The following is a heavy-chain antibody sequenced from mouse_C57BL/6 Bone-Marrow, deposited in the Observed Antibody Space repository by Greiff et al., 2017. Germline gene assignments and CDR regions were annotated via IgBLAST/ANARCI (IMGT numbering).Heavy chain of an antibody. Sequence: VQLQQPGAELVRPGSSVKMSCKTSGYTFTSYGINWVKQRPGQGLEWIGYIYLGNGYTEYNEKFKGKATLTSDTSSSTAYMQLSSLTSEDSAIYFCANWSDYWGQGTTLTVSS. CDR3: ANWSDY. CDR2: IYLGNGYT. CDR1: GYTFTSYG. V-gene: IGHV1-58*01. D-gene: IGHD4-1*01. J-gene: IGHJ2*01.